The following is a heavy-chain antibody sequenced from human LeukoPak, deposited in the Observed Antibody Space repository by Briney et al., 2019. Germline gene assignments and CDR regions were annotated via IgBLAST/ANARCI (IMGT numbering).Heavy chain of an antibody. CDR1: GFTFSSYA. Sequence: GGSLRLSCAASGFTFSSYAMSWVRQAPGKGLEWVSAISGSGGSTYYADSVRGRFTVSRDDSENTLYLQMNSLKTEDTAVYSCAKGGDGKIPFDNWGQGTLVTVSS. D-gene: IGHD5-24*01. CDR3: AKGGDGKIPFDN. CDR2: ISGSGGST. J-gene: IGHJ4*02. V-gene: IGHV3-23*01.